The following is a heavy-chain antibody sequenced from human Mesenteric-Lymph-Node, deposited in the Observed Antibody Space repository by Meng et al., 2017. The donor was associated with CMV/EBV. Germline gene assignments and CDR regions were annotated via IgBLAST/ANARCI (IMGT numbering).Heavy chain of an antibody. V-gene: IGHV1-2*02. CDR2: INPNSGGT. Sequence: ASVKVSCKASGYTFTGYYMHWVRQAPGQGLEWMGWINPNSGGTNYAQKFQGRVTMTRDTSISTAYVELSRLRSDDTAVYYCARDLPLGYDFWSGYYRGRTYYYGMDVWGQGTTVTVSS. J-gene: IGHJ6*02. CDR3: ARDLPLGYDFWSGYYRGRTYYYGMDV. CDR1: GYTFTGYY. D-gene: IGHD3-3*01.